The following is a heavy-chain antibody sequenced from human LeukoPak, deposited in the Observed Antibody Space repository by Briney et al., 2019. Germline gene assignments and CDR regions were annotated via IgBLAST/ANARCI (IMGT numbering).Heavy chain of an antibody. CDR3: ARQYGYSYGYADY. J-gene: IGHJ4*02. D-gene: IGHD5-18*01. CDR2: IYYSGAT. Sequence: SETLSLTCTVSGVSISSYFWTWIRQPPGKGLEWIGYIYYSGATHYNPPLKSRVTISIDTSKNQFSLKLTSVTAGDMAVYYCARQYGYSYGYADYWGQGTLVTVSS. CDR1: GVSISSYF. V-gene: IGHV4-59*08.